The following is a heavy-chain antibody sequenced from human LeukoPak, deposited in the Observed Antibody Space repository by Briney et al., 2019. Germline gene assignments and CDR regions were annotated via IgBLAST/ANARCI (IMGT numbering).Heavy chain of an antibody. CDR1: EFIVSSDY. Sequence: GESLRLSCAVSEFIVSSDYMSWVRQAPGKGLEWVAVISYDGRNKHYPDSVKGRFTISRDISTDTLWLQMDSLRTEDTAVYYCAKGPLRGTAAAIDYWGQGTLVTVSS. CDR2: ISYDGRNK. V-gene: IGHV3-30*18. CDR3: AKGPLRGTAAAIDY. D-gene: IGHD2-2*01. J-gene: IGHJ4*02.